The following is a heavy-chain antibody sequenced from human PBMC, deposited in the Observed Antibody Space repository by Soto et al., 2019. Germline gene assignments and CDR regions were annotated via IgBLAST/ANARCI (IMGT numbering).Heavy chain of an antibody. J-gene: IGHJ4*02. D-gene: IGHD1-26*01. V-gene: IGHV3-73*01. CDR3: SEWGKYGNSVDEY. CDR2: IRSKGDNYAT. Sequence: PGGSLRLSCAASGFTFSGSAMHWVRQASGKGLEWVGRIRSKGDNYATSYAASVKGRFTISRDDSKNTAYLQMDSLKTEDTAVYYCSEWGKYGNSVDEYWSPGPLATVS. CDR1: GFTFSGSA.